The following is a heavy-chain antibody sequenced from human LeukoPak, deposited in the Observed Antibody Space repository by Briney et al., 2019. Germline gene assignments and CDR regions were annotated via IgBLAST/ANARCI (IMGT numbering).Heavy chain of an antibody. D-gene: IGHD4-17*01. CDR3: ARDRSDYSAGYFDY. CDR2: IIPIFGTA. J-gene: IGHJ4*02. Sequence: SVKVSCKASGGTFSSYAISWVRQAPGQGLEWMGGIIPIFGTANYAQKFQGRVTITADESTSTAYLELSSLRSEDTAVYYCARDRSDYSAGYFDYWGQGTLVTVSS. V-gene: IGHV1-69*13. CDR1: GGTFSSYA.